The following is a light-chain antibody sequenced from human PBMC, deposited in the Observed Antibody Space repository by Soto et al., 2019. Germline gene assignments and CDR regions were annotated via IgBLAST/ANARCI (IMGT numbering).Light chain of an antibody. CDR1: QSVSSNY. CDR2: DAS. V-gene: IGKV3-20*01. J-gene: IGKJ4*01. CDR3: QRYGSSPLT. Sequence: EIVLTQSPDTLSLSPGERATLSCRASQSVSSNYLAWYKQKPGQAPRLLIYDASSRATGIPDRFSGSGSGTDFNLTISRLEPEDFAVYYCQRYGSSPLTFGGGTKVEIK.